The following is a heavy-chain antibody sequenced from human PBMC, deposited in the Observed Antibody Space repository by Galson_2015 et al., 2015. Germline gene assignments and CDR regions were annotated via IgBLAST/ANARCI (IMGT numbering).Heavy chain of an antibody. Sequence: LRLSCAASGFTFSDYYMSWIRQAPGKGLEWVSYISSSSSYTNYADSVKGRFTISRDNAKNSLYLQMNSLRAEDTAVYYCAAHYYDSGNFDYWGQGTLVTVSS. D-gene: IGHD3-22*01. V-gene: IGHV3-11*06. J-gene: IGHJ4*02. CDR1: GFTFSDYY. CDR2: ISSSSSYT. CDR3: AAHYYDSGNFDY.